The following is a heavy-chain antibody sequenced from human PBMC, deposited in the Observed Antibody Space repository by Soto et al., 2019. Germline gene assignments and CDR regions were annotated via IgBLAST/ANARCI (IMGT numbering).Heavy chain of an antibody. CDR1: GGTFSSYT. Sequence: QVQLVQSGAEVKKPGSSVKVSCKASGGTFSSYTISWVRQAPGQGLEWMGRIIPILGIANYAQKFQGRVTITADKATSTAYMELSSLRSEDTAVYYCARLSMVRGVEYYYYGMDVWGQGTTVTVSS. CDR2: IIPILGIA. J-gene: IGHJ6*02. V-gene: IGHV1-69*02. CDR3: ARLSMVRGVEYYYYGMDV. D-gene: IGHD3-10*01.